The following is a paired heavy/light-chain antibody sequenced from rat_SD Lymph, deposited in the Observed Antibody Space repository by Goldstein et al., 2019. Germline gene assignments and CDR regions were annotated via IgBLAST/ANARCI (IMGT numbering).Heavy chain of an antibody. Sequence: EVKLVESGGGLVQPGRSLRLSCATSGFSFSSYWMSWFRQAPEKRLEWIGEISHTSNTINYTPSLKDKFTISRDNPQNTLYLQMSNLRPEDTAIYSCTRGAGYFDYWGQGVMVTVSS. CDR3: TRGAGYFDY. J-gene: IGHJ2*01. CDR2: ISHTSNTI. V-gene: IGHV4-1*01. CDR1: GFSFSSYW.
Light chain of an antibody. CDR2: SGS. V-gene: IGKV16S1*01. CDR3: QQHNEYPLT. Sequence: DVQMTQSPSNLAASPGESVSINCKASKSISKYLAWYQQKPGKANKLLIYSGSTLQSGTPSRFSGSGSGTDFTLTIRNLEPEDFGLYYCQQHNEYPLTFGSGTKLEIK. CDR1: KSISKY. J-gene: IGKJ5*01.